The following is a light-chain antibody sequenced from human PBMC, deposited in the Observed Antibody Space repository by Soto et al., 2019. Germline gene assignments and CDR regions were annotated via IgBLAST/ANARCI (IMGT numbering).Light chain of an antibody. V-gene: IGLV2-14*01. Sequence: QAASVSGSPGQSITISCTGTSSDIGAFDLVSWYQQHPGKAPKVMIYDVNTRPSGVSSRFSGSKSGNTASLAISGLQAEDEADYYCSSYTITSTRLFGTGTKVTVL. CDR1: SSDIGAFDL. CDR2: DVN. CDR3: SSYTITSTRL. J-gene: IGLJ1*01.